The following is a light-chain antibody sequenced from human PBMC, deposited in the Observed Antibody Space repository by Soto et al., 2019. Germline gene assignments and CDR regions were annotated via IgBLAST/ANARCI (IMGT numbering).Light chain of an antibody. CDR2: DVS. Sequence: QSALTQPASVSGSPGQSITFSCTGTSSDVGRYNYVSWYQQHPGKAPKLMIYDVSNRPSGVSNRFSGSKSGNTASLTISGLQAEDEADYYCSSYTSSNTLEFGGGTKLTVL. V-gene: IGLV2-14*01. CDR1: SSDVGRYNY. CDR3: SSYTSSNTLE. J-gene: IGLJ2*01.